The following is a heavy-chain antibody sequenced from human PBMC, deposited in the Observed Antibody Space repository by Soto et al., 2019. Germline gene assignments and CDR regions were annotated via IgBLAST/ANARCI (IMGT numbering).Heavy chain of an antibody. CDR1: DGSISGLY. CDR3: ARIRNHYFMDA. CDR2: IYSSGTT. D-gene: IGHD1-1*01. V-gene: IGHV4-4*09. J-gene: IGHJ6*03. Sequence: QVQLQESGPGLVRPSETLSLTCSVSDGSISGLYWTWVRQPPGKGLEWIGWIYSSGTTNYNPSLKSRVTISVDTSKNQFSLKLSSVTAADTAIYYCARIRNHYFMDAWGKGTTVAVSS.